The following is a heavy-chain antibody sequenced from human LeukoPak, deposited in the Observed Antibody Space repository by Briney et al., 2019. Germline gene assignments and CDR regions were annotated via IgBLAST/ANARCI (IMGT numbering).Heavy chain of an antibody. CDR1: GVSIRSYY. Sequence: TSETLSLTCTLSGVSIRSYYWSWVRQPPGKGLEWIGYIFYSGNTNFNPSLKSRVTISVDTSKNQFSLKLSSGAAADKAVYYCARAAYSGTYYYFDYWGQGTLVTVSS. CDR2: IFYSGNT. V-gene: IGHV4-59*01. D-gene: IGHD1-26*01. J-gene: IGHJ4*02. CDR3: ARAAYSGTYYYFDY.